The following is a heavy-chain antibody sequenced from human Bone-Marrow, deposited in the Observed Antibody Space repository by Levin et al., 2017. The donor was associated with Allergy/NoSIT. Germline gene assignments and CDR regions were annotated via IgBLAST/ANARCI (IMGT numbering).Heavy chain of an antibody. CDR2: INPDRGNT. Sequence: GESLKISCKASGYDFISYDLSWVRQAAGQRLEWMGWINPDRGNTGYPQKFQGRVSMTVETSISTAYLELRSLTSDDTAVYYCARGLMSRGGWSEALPNWFDPWGQGTLVTVSS. V-gene: IGHV1-8*01. CDR1: GYDFISYD. CDR3: ARGLMSRGGWSEALPNWFDP. J-gene: IGHJ5*02. D-gene: IGHD6-19*01.